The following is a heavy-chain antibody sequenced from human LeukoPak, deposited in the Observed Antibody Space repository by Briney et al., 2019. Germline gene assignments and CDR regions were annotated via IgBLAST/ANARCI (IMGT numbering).Heavy chain of an antibody. J-gene: IGHJ4*02. D-gene: IGHD5-12*01. CDR3: ASANSGYNY. CDR2: INHSGST. Sequence: SETLSLTCAVYGGSFSGYYWSWIRQPPGKGLEWIGEINHSGSTNYNPSLKSRVTIPVDTSKNQFSLKLSSVTAADTAVYYCASANSGYNYWGQGTLVTVSS. V-gene: IGHV4-34*01. CDR1: GGSFSGYY.